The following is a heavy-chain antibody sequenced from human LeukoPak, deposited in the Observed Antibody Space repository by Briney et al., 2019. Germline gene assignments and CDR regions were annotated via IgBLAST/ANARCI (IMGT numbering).Heavy chain of an antibody. Sequence: TSQTLSLTCTVSGGSISSGGYYWSWIRQPPGKGLEWIGYIYHSGSTYYNPSLKSRVTISVDRSKNQFSLKLSSVTAADRAVYYCARQGRWLVRGFDYWGQGTLVTVSS. CDR2: IYHSGST. CDR1: GGSISSGGYY. V-gene: IGHV4-30-2*01. D-gene: IGHD6-19*01. J-gene: IGHJ4*02. CDR3: ARQGRWLVRGFDY.